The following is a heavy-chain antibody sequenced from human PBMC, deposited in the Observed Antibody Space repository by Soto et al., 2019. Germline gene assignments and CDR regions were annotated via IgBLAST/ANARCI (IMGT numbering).Heavy chain of an antibody. V-gene: IGHV4-59*12. CDR1: VGSISNIY. Sequence: PSDTLSLSYPVAVGSISNIYGVWIRQPPGKGLEWIGYISYSGNTNCNPSLKSRVSISVDRSKNQFSLKLSSVTAADTAMYFCVRVPHVWSFDSWGQGNLVNFSS. CDR2: ISYSGNT. J-gene: IGHJ4*02. CDR3: VRVPHVWSFDS. D-gene: IGHD2-21*01.